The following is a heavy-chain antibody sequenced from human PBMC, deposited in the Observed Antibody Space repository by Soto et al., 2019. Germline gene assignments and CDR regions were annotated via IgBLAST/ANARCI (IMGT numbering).Heavy chain of an antibody. Sequence: SETLSLTCSVSGGSINSNNYYWVWIRQPPGKGLEWIGSIYYSGYTYYNPSLKSRVTISVDTSKNQFSLKLSSVTAADTAVYYCAREGDDVLRFLEWLSDGGRYFDYWGQRTLVTV. CDR1: GGSINSNNYY. J-gene: IGHJ4*02. D-gene: IGHD3-3*01. V-gene: IGHV4-39*07. CDR3: AREGDDVLRFLEWLSDGGRYFDY. CDR2: IYYSGYT.